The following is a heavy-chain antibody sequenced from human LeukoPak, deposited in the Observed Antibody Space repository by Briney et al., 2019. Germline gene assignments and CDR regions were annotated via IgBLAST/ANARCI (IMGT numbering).Heavy chain of an antibody. J-gene: IGHJ3*02. D-gene: IGHD3-22*01. CDR2: ISGRGTNT. CDR3: ARAGHYYDSSGYYDDAFDI. Sequence: GGSLRLSCAASGFTFDDYAMHWVRQAPGKGLEWVSAISGRGTNTDYADSVKGRFTISRDNSKNTLYLQMNSLRAEDTAVYYCARAGHYYDSSGYYDDAFDIWGQGTMVTVSS. V-gene: IGHV3-23*01. CDR1: GFTFDDYA.